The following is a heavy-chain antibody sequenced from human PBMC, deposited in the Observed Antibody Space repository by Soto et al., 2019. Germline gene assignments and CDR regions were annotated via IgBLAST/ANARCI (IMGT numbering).Heavy chain of an antibody. D-gene: IGHD3-3*02. V-gene: IGHV1-69*06. CDR3: ASNSYRPPAFLEGLLQYYYGMDV. J-gene: IGHJ6*02. CDR2: IIPIFGTA. Sequence: SVKVSCKASGGTFSSYAISWVRQAPGQGLEWMGGIIPIFGTANYAQKFQGRVTITADKSTSTAYMELSSLRSEDTAVYYCASNSYRPPAFLEGLLQYYYGMDVWGQGTTVTVSS. CDR1: GGTFSSYA.